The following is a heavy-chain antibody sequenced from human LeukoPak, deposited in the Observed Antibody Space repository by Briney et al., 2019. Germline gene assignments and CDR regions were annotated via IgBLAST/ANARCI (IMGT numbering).Heavy chain of an antibody. CDR2: TYYRSKWYN. J-gene: IGHJ5*02. D-gene: IGHD2-15*01. Sequence: SQTLSLTCAISGDSVSSNSAAWNWIRQSPSRGLEWLGRTYYRSKWYNDYAVSVKSRITINPDTSKNQFSLQLNSVTPEDTAVYYCARGLCGGSCYSPASWFDPWGQGTLVTVSS. V-gene: IGHV6-1*01. CDR3: ARGLCGGSCYSPASWFDP. CDR1: GDSVSSNSAA.